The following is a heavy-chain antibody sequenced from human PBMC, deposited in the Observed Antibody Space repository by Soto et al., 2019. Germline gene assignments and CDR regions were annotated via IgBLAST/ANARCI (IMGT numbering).Heavy chain of an antibody. CDR2: IFYGGGT. J-gene: IGHJ4*02. CDR3: ARRGGGDYLFDS. V-gene: IGHV4-39*07. CDR1: GDSISTSNYY. D-gene: IGHD4-17*01. Sequence: QLQLQESGPGLVKPSETLSLTCSVSGDSISTSNYYWGWIRQPPGKGLEGIGHIFYGGGTYYNPSLKSRVSISVDTSKSQFSLKLTSITAADTAIYFCARRGGGDYLFDSWGQGILVTVSS.